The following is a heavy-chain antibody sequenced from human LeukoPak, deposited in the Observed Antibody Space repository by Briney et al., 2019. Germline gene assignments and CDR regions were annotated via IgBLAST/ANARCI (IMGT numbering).Heavy chain of an antibody. Sequence: PSETLSLTCAVYVGSFSGYYWSWIRQPPGKGLEWIGEINHSGSTNYNPSLKSRVTMSVDTSKNQFSLKLSSVTAADKAVYYCAREGSGYDYAGLDYWGQGTLVTVSS. CDR2: INHSGST. J-gene: IGHJ4*02. CDR1: VGSFSGYY. D-gene: IGHD5-12*01. CDR3: AREGSGYDYAGLDY. V-gene: IGHV4-34*01.